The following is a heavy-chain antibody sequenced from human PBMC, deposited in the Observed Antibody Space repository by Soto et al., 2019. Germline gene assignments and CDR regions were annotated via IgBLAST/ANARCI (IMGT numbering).Heavy chain of an antibody. CDR2: VRNKGNSYTT. Sequence: EVPLVESGGGLVQPGGSLRLSCAASGFTFSDYYMDWVRQAPGTGLEWVGRVRNKGNSYTTQYAASVKGRFTVSRDDSKTSLYLQMNSLKAEDTAVYYCARVAKEYHFDYWGQGTLVTVSS. CDR3: ARVAKEYHFDY. V-gene: IGHV3-72*01. CDR1: GFTFSDYY. D-gene: IGHD2-2*02. J-gene: IGHJ4*02.